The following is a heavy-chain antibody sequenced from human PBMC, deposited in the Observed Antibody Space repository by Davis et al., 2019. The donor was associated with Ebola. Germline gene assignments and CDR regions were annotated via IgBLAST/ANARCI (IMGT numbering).Heavy chain of an antibody. CDR1: GGSISSGGYY. D-gene: IGHD3-22*01. Sequence: SETLSLTCTVSGGSISSGGYYWNWIRQPPGKGLEWIGIIFSSGSTNYNPSLTSRVTISVDTSKNQFSLKLTSVTAADTAMYFCARRDHYDASDYSGFFFDYWGQGTLVTVSS. CDR2: IFSSGST. J-gene: IGHJ4*02. CDR3: ARRDHYDASDYSGFFFDY. V-gene: IGHV4-39*01.